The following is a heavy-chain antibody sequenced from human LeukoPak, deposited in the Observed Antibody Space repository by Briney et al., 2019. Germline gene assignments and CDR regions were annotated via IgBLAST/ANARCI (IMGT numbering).Heavy chain of an antibody. Sequence: PGGSLRLSCAASGFTFSSYAMSWVRQAPGKGLEWVSAISGSGGSTYYADSVKGRFTISRDNSKNTPYLQMNSLRAEDTAVYYCARDPTRYLEGYWGQGTLVTVSS. D-gene: IGHD3-9*01. V-gene: IGHV3-23*01. J-gene: IGHJ4*02. CDR2: ISGSGGST. CDR3: ARDPTRYLEGY. CDR1: GFTFSSYA.